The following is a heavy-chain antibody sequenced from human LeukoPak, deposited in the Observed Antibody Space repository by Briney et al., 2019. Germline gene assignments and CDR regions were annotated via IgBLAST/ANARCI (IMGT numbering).Heavy chain of an antibody. J-gene: IGHJ4*02. CDR3: ARVYCSSTSCYTWVDY. D-gene: IGHD2-2*02. V-gene: IGHV3-48*01. Sequence: PGGSLRLSCAASGLTFSSYSMNWVRQAPGKGLAWVSYISSSSSTIYYADSVKGRFTISRDNAKNSLYLQMNSLRAEDTAVYYCARVYCSSTSCYTWVDYWGQGTLVTVPS. CDR2: ISSSSSTI. CDR1: GLTFSSYS.